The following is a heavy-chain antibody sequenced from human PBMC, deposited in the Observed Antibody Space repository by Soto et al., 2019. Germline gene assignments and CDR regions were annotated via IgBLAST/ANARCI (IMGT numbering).Heavy chain of an antibody. CDR2: SRNKANSYTT. CDR3: TRLLRTSSGYDFDF. J-gene: IGHJ4*02. CDR1: GFTFNDHY. D-gene: IGHD5-12*01. Sequence: EVQLVESGGGLVQPGGSVRLSCAASGFTFNDHYMDWVRQAPGKGLEWVGRSRNKANSYTTEYAASVKGRFAISRDDPKNSLYLQMNSLKTEDSAVYYCTRLLRTSSGYDFDFWGQGTLVTVSS. V-gene: IGHV3-72*01.